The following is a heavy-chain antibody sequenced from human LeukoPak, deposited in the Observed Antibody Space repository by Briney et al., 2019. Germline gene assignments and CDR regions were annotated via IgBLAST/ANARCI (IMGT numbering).Heavy chain of an antibody. CDR3: ARDLEAYFPPTWYFDY. V-gene: IGHV1-2*02. CDR2: INPNSGGT. D-gene: IGHD1-1*01. J-gene: IGHJ4*02. CDR1: GYTFTGYY. Sequence: ASVKVSCKASGYTFTGYYMHWVRQAPGQGLEWMGWINPNSGGTNYAQKFQGRVTMTRDTSISTAYMELSRLRSDDTAVYYCARDLEAYFPPTWYFDYWGQGTLVTVSS.